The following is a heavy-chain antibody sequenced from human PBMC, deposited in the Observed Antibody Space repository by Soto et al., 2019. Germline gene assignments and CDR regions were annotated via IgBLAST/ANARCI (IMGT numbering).Heavy chain of an antibody. CDR2: ISGSGGST. CDR3: AKDSPTIFGGIRGVLDP. Sequence: GGSLRLSCAASGFTFSSYAMSWVRQAPGKGLEWVSAISGSGGSTYYADSVKGRFTISRDNSKNTLYLQMNSLRAEDTAVYYCAKDSPTIFGGIRGVLDPWGQGTLVTVSS. CDR1: GFTFSSYA. V-gene: IGHV3-23*01. J-gene: IGHJ5*02. D-gene: IGHD3-3*01.